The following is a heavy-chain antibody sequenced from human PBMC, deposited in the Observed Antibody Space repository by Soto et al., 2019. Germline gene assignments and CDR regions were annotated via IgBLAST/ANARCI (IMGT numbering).Heavy chain of an antibody. CDR3: ARDLRLTSQSGAY. D-gene: IGHD2-2*01. Sequence: GGSLRLSCAASGVTVSSNYMSWVRQAPGKGLEWVSVIYSGGSTYYADSVKGRFTISRDNSKNTLYLQMNSLRAEDTAVYYCARDLRLTSQSGAYWGQGTLVTVSS. J-gene: IGHJ4*02. CDR2: IYSGGST. CDR1: GVTVSSNY. V-gene: IGHV3-66*01.